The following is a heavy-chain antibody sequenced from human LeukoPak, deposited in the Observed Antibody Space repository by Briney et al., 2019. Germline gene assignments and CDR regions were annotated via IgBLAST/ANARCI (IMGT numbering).Heavy chain of an antibody. J-gene: IGHJ4*02. CDR1: GFTFSSYA. Sequence: GGSLRLSCAASGFTFSSYAMSWVRQAPGKGLEWVSAISGSGGSTYYADSVKGRFTISRDNSKNTLYLQMNSLRAEDTAVYYCAKSGALVVPAAIGYFDYWGQGTLVTVFS. CDR2: ISGSGGST. V-gene: IGHV3-23*01. CDR3: AKSGALVVPAAIGYFDY. D-gene: IGHD2-2*01.